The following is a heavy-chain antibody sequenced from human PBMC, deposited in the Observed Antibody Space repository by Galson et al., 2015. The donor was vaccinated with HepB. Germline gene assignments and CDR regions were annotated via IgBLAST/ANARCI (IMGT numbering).Heavy chain of an antibody. D-gene: IGHD6-19*01. Sequence: SLRLSCAASGFTFSSYKMHWVRQAPGKGLEWVAVISYDGNNKYYADSVKGRFTISRDNSKDTLYLQMNSLRAEDTAVYYCARALAGAIYRSGWYGAFDIWGQGTMVTVSS. CDR1: GFTFSSYK. V-gene: IGHV3-30*04. CDR2: ISYDGNNK. CDR3: ARALAGAIYRSGWYGAFDI. J-gene: IGHJ3*02.